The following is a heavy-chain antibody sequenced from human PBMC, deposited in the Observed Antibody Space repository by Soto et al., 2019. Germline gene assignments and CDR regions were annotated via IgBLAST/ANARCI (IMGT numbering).Heavy chain of an antibody. CDR1: GGSISSGGYY. Sequence: LQLQESGPGLVKPSETLSLTCTVSGGSISSGGYYWGWIRQPPGKGLEWIGNIFYSGSTYYNPSLKRRVTIAMDQYKNQFSVKVSAVTAADTAVYYRGRYVYGHAAYGMDVWGQGTTVTVSS. CDR3: GRYVYGHAAYGMDV. CDR2: IFYSGST. V-gene: IGHV4-39*01. J-gene: IGHJ6*02. D-gene: IGHD4-17*01.